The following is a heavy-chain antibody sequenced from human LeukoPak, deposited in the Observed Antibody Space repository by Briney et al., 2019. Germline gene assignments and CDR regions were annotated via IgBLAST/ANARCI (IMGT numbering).Heavy chain of an antibody. J-gene: IGHJ4*02. Sequence: PSETLSLTCTVSGASFSDYYWSWIRQPPGKGLEWIAYIYYSGSTNYNPSLKSRVTISVDTSNNQFSLDLRSVTAADSAVYYCVRRVRYFGQNDYWGQGTLVTASS. D-gene: IGHD3-9*01. V-gene: IGHV4-59*08. CDR2: IYYSGST. CDR3: VRRVRYFGQNDY. CDR1: GASFSDYY.